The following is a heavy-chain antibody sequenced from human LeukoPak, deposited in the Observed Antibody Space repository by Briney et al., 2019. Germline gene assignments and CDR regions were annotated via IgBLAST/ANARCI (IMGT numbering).Heavy chain of an antibody. CDR1: GGSISSYY. D-gene: IGHD2-15*01. CDR2: IYYSGST. J-gene: IGHJ4*02. CDR3: ARQSCSGGSCYPDY. V-gene: IGHV4-59*08. Sequence: SETLSLTCTVSGGSISSYYWSWIRQPPGKGLEWIGYIYYSGSTNYNPSLKSRVTISVDTSKNQFSLKLSSVTAAGTAVYYCARQSCSGGSCYPDYWGQGTLVTVSS.